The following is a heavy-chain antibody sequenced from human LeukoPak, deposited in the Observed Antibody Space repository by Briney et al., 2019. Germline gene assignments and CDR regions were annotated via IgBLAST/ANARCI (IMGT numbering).Heavy chain of an antibody. J-gene: IGHJ6*03. CDR3: ARGLNIVGANHYYYMDV. CDR2: FDPEDGET. D-gene: IGHD1-26*01. V-gene: IGHV1-24*01. CDR1: GYTLTELS. Sequence: AASVKVSCKVSGYTLTELSMHWVRQAPGKGLEWMGGFDPEDGETIYAQKFQGRVTMTEDTSTDTAYMELSSLRSEDTAVYYCARGLNIVGANHYYYMDVWGKGTTVTVSS.